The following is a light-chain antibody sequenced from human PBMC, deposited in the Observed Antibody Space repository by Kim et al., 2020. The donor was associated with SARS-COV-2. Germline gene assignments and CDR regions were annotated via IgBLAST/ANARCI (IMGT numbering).Light chain of an antibody. CDR2: GAS. J-gene: IGKJ5*01. CDR1: QSVSSN. Sequence: PGERPTLSCRASQSVSSNVAWYQQKPGQAPRLLIYGASTRATGIPARFSGSGSGTEFTLTISSLQSEDFAVYYCQQYNNWPPVTFGQGTRLEIK. CDR3: QQYNNWPPVT. V-gene: IGKV3-15*01.